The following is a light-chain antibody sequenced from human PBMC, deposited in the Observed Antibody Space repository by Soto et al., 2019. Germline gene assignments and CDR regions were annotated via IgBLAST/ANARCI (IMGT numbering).Light chain of an antibody. V-gene: IGKV3-20*01. Sequence: EIVLTQSPGTLSLSPGEGATLSCRASQSISSNFLVWYQQKRGQAPRLLIHGAPNRATGIPDRFSGSGSGTDFTLTITRLEPEDFAVYYCQQYGGSPRTFGQGTKVDIK. CDR2: GAP. CDR1: QSISSNF. J-gene: IGKJ1*01. CDR3: QQYGGSPRT.